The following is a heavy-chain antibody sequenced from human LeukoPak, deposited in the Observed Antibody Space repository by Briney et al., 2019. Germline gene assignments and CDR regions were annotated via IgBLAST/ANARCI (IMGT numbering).Heavy chain of an antibody. CDR3: ARDWNVLLWFGEFGWFDP. D-gene: IGHD3-10*01. V-gene: IGHV1-2*02. CDR2: INPNSGGT. J-gene: IGHJ5*02. CDR1: GYTFTSYY. Sequence: ASVKVSCKASGYTFTSYYMHWVRQAPGQGLEWMGWINPNSGGTNYAQKFQGRVTMTRDTSISTAYMELSRLRSDDTAVYYCARDWNVLLWFGEFGWFDPWGQGTLVTVSS.